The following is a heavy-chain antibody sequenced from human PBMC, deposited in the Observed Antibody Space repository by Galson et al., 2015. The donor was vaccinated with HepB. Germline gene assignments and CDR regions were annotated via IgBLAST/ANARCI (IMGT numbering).Heavy chain of an antibody. J-gene: IGHJ4*02. CDR3: ARDLNTYYYDLPDY. Sequence: SLRLSCAASGFTFSSYSMNWVRQAPGKGLEWVSSISSSSSYIYYADSVKGRLTISRDNAKNSLYLQMNSLRAEDTAVYYCARDLNTYYYDLPDYWGQGTLVTVSS. CDR1: GFTFSSYS. D-gene: IGHD3-22*01. V-gene: IGHV3-21*01. CDR2: ISSSSSYI.